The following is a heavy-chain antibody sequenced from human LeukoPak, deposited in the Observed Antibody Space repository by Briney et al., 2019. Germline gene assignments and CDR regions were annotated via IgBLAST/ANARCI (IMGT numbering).Heavy chain of an antibody. CDR3: ARGGWFGDYPLDY. CDR1: GGTFSSYA. J-gene: IGHJ4*02. CDR2: MNPNSGNT. Sequence: ASVKVSCKASGGTFSSYAISWVRQAPGQGREWMGWMNPNSGNTGYAQKFQGRVTITRNTSISTAYMELSSLRSEGTAVYYCARGGWFGDYPLDYWGQGTLVTVSS. D-gene: IGHD3-10*01. V-gene: IGHV1-8*03.